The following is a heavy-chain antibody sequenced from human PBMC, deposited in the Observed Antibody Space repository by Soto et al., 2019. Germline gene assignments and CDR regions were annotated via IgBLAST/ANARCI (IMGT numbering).Heavy chain of an antibody. CDR1: GGSISSGGYY. CDR2: IYYSGST. CDR3: ARGRIVATSPFDP. J-gene: IGHJ5*02. V-gene: IGHV4-31*03. D-gene: IGHD5-12*01. Sequence: SSETLSLTCTVSGGSISSGGYYWSWIRQHPGKGLEWIGYIYYSGSTYYNPSLKSRVTISVDTSKNQFSLKLSSVTAADTAVYYCARGRIVATSPFDPWGQGTLVTVSS.